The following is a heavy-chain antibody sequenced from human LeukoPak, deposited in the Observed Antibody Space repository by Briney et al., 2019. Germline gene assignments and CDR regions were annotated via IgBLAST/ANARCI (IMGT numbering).Heavy chain of an antibody. CDR3: ARGVSGRYYDFDY. Sequence: GGSLRLSCAASGFTFSSYSMNWVRQAPGKGLEWVSSISGSSTYVYYADSMRGRFTISRDDAKNSLCLQMNSLRAEDTAVYYCARGVSGRYYDFDYWGQGTLVTVSS. D-gene: IGHD1-26*01. CDR2: ISGSSTYV. V-gene: IGHV3-21*06. J-gene: IGHJ4*02. CDR1: GFTFSSYS.